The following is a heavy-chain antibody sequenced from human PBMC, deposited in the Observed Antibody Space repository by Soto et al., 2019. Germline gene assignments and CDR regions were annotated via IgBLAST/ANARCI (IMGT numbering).Heavy chain of an antibody. Sequence: QVQLQQWGAGLLKPSETLSLTCAVYGGSFSGYYWSWIRQPPGKGLEWIGEINHRGSTNYNPSLKSRVTISGDTSKNQFSLKLSSVTAADTAVYYCARGLSARYSSSWYAHWGQGTLVTVSS. CDR3: ARGLSARYSSSWYAH. CDR2: INHRGST. V-gene: IGHV4-34*01. J-gene: IGHJ5*02. CDR1: GGSFSGYY. D-gene: IGHD6-13*01.